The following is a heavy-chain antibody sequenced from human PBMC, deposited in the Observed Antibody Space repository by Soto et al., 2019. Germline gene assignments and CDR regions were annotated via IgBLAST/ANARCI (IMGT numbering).Heavy chain of an antibody. V-gene: IGHV3-23*01. CDR2: ISGSGGKT. CDR3: AKGRSSIAVVNYFDY. CDR1: AFTSSSYA. D-gene: IGHD6-19*01. J-gene: IGHJ4*02. Sequence: PGGSLRLSCAASAFTSSSYATTWVRPAPGKGLEWVSTISGSGGKTYYADSVKGRLTISRDNSKNTLYLQMNSLRAEDTAVYYCAKGRSSIAVVNYFDYWGQGTLVTVSS.